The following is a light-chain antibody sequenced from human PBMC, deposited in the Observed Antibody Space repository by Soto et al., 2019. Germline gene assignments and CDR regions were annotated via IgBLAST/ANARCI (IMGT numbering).Light chain of an antibody. CDR3: QQYDSYSWT. Sequence: QMTQSPSTLSASAGDTVSITCRASQSVSTFLAWYQQKPGKAPKLLIFDASSLKSGVPSRFSGSRSGTDFTLTISSLQPDDFATYYCQQYDSYSWTFG. J-gene: IGKJ1*01. V-gene: IGKV1-5*01. CDR1: QSVSTF. CDR2: DAS.